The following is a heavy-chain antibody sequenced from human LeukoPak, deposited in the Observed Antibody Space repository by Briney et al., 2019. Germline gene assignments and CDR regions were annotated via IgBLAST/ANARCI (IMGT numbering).Heavy chain of an antibody. J-gene: IGHJ3*02. CDR3: ASGPRWVGAAWAHSFDI. V-gene: IGHV3-7*01. CDR1: GFTFSSYW. CDR2: IKQDGGDK. Sequence: GGSLRLSCLDSGFTFSSYWMSWVRQAPGKGLEWVANIKQDGGDKYYVDSVKGRFTISRDNAKNSLYLQMNSLRAEDTAVYFCASGPRWVGAAWAHSFDIWGQGTMVTVST. D-gene: IGHD2-15*01.